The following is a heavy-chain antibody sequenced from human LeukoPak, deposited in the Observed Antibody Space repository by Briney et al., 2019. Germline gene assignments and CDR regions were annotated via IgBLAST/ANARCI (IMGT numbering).Heavy chain of an antibody. CDR2: ISSSSSYI. CDR1: GFTFSSYW. D-gene: IGHD1-26*01. CDR3: ARYPRAHYMDV. V-gene: IGHV3-21*01. J-gene: IGHJ6*03. Sequence: GGSLRLSCGASGFTFSSYWMSWVRQAPGKGLEWVSSISSSSSYIYYADSVKGRFTISRDNAKNSLYLQMNSLRAEDTAVYYCARYPRAHYMDVWGKGTTVTISS.